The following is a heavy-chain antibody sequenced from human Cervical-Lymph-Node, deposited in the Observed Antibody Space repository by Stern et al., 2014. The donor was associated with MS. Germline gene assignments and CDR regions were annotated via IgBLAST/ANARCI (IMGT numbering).Heavy chain of an antibody. CDR3: AKGGSGSYLD. Sequence: VQLVESGGGVVQPGRSLRLSCAASGFAFRRYALHWVRQAPGKGLAWVAHISYDGRDKYYTDSVKGRFTVSRNNSNNTVDLEMNSLRLEDTAVYYCAKGGSGSYLDWGQGSLVTVSS. CDR2: ISYDGRDK. J-gene: IGHJ4*02. V-gene: IGHV3-30*04. CDR1: GFAFRRYA. D-gene: IGHD1-26*01.